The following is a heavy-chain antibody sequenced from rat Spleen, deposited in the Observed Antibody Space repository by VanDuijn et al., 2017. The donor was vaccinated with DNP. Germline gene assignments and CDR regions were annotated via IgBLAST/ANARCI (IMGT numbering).Heavy chain of an antibody. CDR2: ISTSGGST. CDR3: AITGSY. J-gene: IGHJ2*01. V-gene: IGHV5-25*01. Sequence: EVQLVESGGGLVQPGRSLKLSCAASGFTFSNYDMAWVRQAPTKGLEWVASISTSGGSTYYRDSVKGRFTVSRDNAKSTLYLQMDSLRSEDTATYHCAITGSYWGQGVMVTVSS. D-gene: IGHD5-1*01. CDR1: GFTFSNYD.